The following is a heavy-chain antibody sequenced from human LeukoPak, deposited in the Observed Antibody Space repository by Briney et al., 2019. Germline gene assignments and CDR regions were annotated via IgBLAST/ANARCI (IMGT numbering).Heavy chain of an antibody. D-gene: IGHD3-22*01. J-gene: IGHJ3*02. V-gene: IGHV4-30-4*01. Sequence: SETLSLTCTVSGGSISSGDYYWSWIRQPPGKGLEWIGYIYYSGSTYYNPSLKSRVTISVDTSKNQFSLKLSSVTAADTAVYYCARATITMIVVEGDAFDIWDQGTMVTVSS. CDR2: IYYSGST. CDR1: GGSISSGDYY. CDR3: ARATITMIVVEGDAFDI.